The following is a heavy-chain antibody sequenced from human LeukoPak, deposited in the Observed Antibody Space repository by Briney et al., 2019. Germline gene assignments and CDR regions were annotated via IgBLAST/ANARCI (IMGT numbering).Heavy chain of an antibody. V-gene: IGHV3-9*01. J-gene: IGHJ6*02. CDR2: ISWNSGSI. CDR1: GFTFDDYA. Sequence: PGGSLRLSCAASGFTFDDYAMHWVRQAPGKGLEWVSDISWNSGSIGYADSVKGRFTISRDNAKNSLYLQLNSLRAEDTALYYCAKDMVSGKYYYYYGMDVWDQGTTVTVSS. D-gene: IGHD2-21*02. CDR3: AKDMVSGKYYYYYGMDV.